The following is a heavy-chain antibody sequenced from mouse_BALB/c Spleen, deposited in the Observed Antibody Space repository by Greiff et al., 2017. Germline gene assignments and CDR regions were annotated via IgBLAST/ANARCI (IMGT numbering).Heavy chain of an antibody. CDR3: ARDYGYAMDS. CDR1: GFNIKDYY. Sequence: EVLLQQSGAELVRPGALVKLSCKASGFNIKDYYMHWVKQRPEQGLEWIGWIDPENGNTIYDPKFQGKASITADTSSNTAYLQLSSLTSEDTAVYYCARDYGYAMDSGVKEPQSPSPQ. D-gene: IGHD1-1*01. V-gene: IGHV14-1*02. J-gene: IGHJ4*01. CDR2: IDPENGNT.